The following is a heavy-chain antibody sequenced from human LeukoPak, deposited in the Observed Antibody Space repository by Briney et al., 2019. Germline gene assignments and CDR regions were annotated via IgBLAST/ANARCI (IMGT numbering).Heavy chain of an antibody. J-gene: IGHJ4*02. Sequence: SETLSLTCAVYGGSFSGYYWSWIRQPPGKGLEWIGEINHSGSTNYNPSLKSRVTISVDTSKNQFSLKLSSVTAADTAVYYCARLLNPRRLVPAAMIVSSLRGGCDYWGQGTLVSVSS. D-gene: IGHD2-2*01. CDR3: ARLLNPRRLVPAAMIVSSLRGGCDY. V-gene: IGHV4-34*01. CDR2: INHSGST. CDR1: GGSFSGYY.